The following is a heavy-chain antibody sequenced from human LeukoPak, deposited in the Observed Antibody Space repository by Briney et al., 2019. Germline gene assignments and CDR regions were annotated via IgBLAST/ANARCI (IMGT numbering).Heavy chain of an antibody. J-gene: IGHJ4*02. CDR3: ARRSVETVMARPFDY. CDR1: GDSISSSNSY. CDR2: NSGNT. V-gene: IGHV4-39*01. Sequence: PSETLSLTCTVSGDSISSSNSYWGWIRQPPGKGLEWIGSNSGNTYYNASLKSRVTISVDTSKNQFSLKLTSVTAADTAVYYCARRSVETVMARPFDYWGQGTLVIVSS. D-gene: IGHD5-18*01.